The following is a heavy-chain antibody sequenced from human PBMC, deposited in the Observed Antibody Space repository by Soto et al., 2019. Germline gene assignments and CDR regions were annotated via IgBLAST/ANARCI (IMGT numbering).Heavy chain of an antibody. CDR3: AKELYPLSYYFDY. CDR2: ISGNDGKT. V-gene: IGHV1-18*01. J-gene: IGHJ4*02. Sequence: QVQLVQSGAEVKKPGASVKVSCKASGYRFTNHGISWVRQAPGQGLEWMGWISGNDGKTKYARKFQGRVTMSTDTSTSKAYKEMNYLRHDDTAVYYFAKELYPLSYYFDYWGQGTLVTVSS. CDR1: GYRFTNHG.